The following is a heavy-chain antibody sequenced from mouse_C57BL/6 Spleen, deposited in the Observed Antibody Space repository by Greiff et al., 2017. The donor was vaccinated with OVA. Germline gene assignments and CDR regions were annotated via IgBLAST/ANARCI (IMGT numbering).Heavy chain of an antibody. J-gene: IGHJ2*01. CDR1: GYAFSSSW. Sequence: VQVVESGPELVKPGASVKISCKASGYAFSSSWMNWVKQRPGKGLEWIGRIYPGDGDTNYNGKFKGKATLTADKSSSTAYMQLSSLTSEDSAVYFCARTIYYDYDGVFDYWGQGTTLTVSS. CDR3: ARTIYYDYDGVFDY. CDR2: IYPGDGDT. D-gene: IGHD2-4*01. V-gene: IGHV1-82*01.